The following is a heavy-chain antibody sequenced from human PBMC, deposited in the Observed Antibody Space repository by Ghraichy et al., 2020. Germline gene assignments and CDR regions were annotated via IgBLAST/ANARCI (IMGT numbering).Heavy chain of an antibody. V-gene: IGHV1-8*01. D-gene: IGHD3-3*01. J-gene: IGHJ6*04. Sequence: ASVKVSCKASGYTFTSYDINWVRQATGQGLEWMGWMNPNSGNTGYAQKFQGRVTMTRNTSISTAYMELSSLRSEDTAVYYCARGGTGYDFWSGYGPINYYYGMDVWGKGTTVTVSS. CDR3: ARGGTGYDFWSGYGPINYYYGMDV. CDR1: GYTFTSYD. CDR2: MNPNSGNT.